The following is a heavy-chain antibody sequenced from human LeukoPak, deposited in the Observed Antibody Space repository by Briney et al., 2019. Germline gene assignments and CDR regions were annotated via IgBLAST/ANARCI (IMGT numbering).Heavy chain of an antibody. D-gene: IGHD3-3*01. Sequence: SETLSLTCAVYGGSFSGYYWSWIRQPPGKGLEWMGEINHSGSTNYNPSLKSRVTISVDTSKNQFSLKLSSVTAADTAVYYCACYDFWSGYIGWFDPWGQGTLVTVSS. CDR3: ACYDFWSGYIGWFDP. CDR2: INHSGST. V-gene: IGHV4-34*01. J-gene: IGHJ5*02. CDR1: GGSFSGYY.